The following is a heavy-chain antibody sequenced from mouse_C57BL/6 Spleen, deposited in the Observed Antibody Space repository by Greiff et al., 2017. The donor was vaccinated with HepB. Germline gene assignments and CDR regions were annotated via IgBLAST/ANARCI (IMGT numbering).Heavy chain of an antibody. CDR1: GYTFTDYE. Sequence: QVQLQQSGAELVRPGASVTLSCKASGYTFTDYEMHWVKQTPGHGLEWIGAIDPETGGTAYNQKFKGKAILTADKSSSTAYMELRSLTSEDSAVYYCTNYGNYPYYFDYWGQGTTLTVSS. CDR3: TNYGNYPYYFDY. V-gene: IGHV1-15*01. D-gene: IGHD2-1*01. J-gene: IGHJ2*01. CDR2: IDPETGGT.